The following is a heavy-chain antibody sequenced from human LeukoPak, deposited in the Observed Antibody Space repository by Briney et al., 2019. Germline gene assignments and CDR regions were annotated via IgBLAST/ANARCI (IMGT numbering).Heavy chain of an antibody. CDR1: GFTFSSYG. Sequence: GRSLRLSCAASGFTFSSYGMHWVRQAPGKGLEWVAVIWYDGSNKYYADSVKGRFTISRDNSKNTLYLQMNSLRAEDTAVYYCARGEGGYGDSYYFDYWGQGTLVTVSS. CDR2: IWYDGSNK. V-gene: IGHV3-33*01. CDR3: ARGEGGYGDSYYFDY. J-gene: IGHJ4*02. D-gene: IGHD4-17*01.